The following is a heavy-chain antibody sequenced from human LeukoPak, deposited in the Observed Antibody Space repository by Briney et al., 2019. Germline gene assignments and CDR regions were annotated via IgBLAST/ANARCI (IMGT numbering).Heavy chain of an antibody. CDR3: AKVPLSAGGWYEY. CDR1: GFTFSSYA. J-gene: IGHJ4*02. CDR2: ISGSGGST. Sequence: PGGSLGLSCAASGFTFSSYAMSWVRQAPGKGLEWVSAISGSGGSTYYADSVKGRFTISRDNSKNTLYLQMNSLRAEDTAFYYCAKVPLSAGGWYEYWGQGTLVTVSS. V-gene: IGHV3-23*01. D-gene: IGHD6-19*01.